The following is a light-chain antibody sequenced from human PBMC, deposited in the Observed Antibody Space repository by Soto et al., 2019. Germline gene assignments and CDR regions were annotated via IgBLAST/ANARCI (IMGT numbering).Light chain of an antibody. CDR3: QQYDNSPWT. Sequence: EIVLTQSPCTLSLSPGERATLSCRASQSVSSSFLAWYQQKPGQAPRLLIYGASSRATGIPDRFSGSGSGTDFTLTISRPEPEDFAVYYCQQYDNSPWTFGQGTKVEIK. V-gene: IGKV3-20*01. CDR1: QSVSSSF. J-gene: IGKJ1*01. CDR2: GAS.